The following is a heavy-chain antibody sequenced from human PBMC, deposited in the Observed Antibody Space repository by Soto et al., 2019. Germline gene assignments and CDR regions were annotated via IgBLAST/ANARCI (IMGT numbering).Heavy chain of an antibody. CDR1: GGSFSGYY. CDR3: ARGRGYCSGGSCYLNYYYYYMDV. D-gene: IGHD2-15*01. Sequence: PSETLSLTCAVYGGSFSGYYWSWIRQPPGKGLEWIGEVNHSGSTNYNPSLKSRVTISVDTSKNQFSLKLSSVTAADTAVYYCARGRGYCSGGSCYLNYYYYYMDVWGKGTTVTVSS. CDR2: VNHSGST. J-gene: IGHJ6*03. V-gene: IGHV4-34*01.